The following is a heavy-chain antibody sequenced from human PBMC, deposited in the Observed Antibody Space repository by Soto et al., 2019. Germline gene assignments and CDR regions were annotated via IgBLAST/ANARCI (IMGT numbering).Heavy chain of an antibody. CDR1: GYTLTSYD. CDR2: MNPNSGNT. D-gene: IGHD2-15*01. Sequence: AAVKVSCKASGYTLTSYDINWVRQATGQGLEWMGWMNPNSGNTGYAQKFQGRVTMTRNTSISTAYMELSSLRSEDTAVYYGARMCSGGSCYSYYYYGMDVWGQGTTVTVSS. V-gene: IGHV1-8*01. J-gene: IGHJ6*02. CDR3: ARMCSGGSCYSYYYYGMDV.